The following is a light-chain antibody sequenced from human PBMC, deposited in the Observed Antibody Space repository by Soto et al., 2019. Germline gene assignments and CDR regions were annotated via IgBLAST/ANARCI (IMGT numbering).Light chain of an antibody. CDR2: GAY. CDR3: QQYSSWPPLT. V-gene: IGKV3-15*01. J-gene: IGKJ4*01. CDR1: QSVSSSY. Sequence: SCWASQSVSSSYLAWYQQKPGQAPRLLIYGAYTRATGVPARFSGSGSGTEFTLTINSLQSEDFAVYYCQQYSSWPPLTFGGGTKVDIK.